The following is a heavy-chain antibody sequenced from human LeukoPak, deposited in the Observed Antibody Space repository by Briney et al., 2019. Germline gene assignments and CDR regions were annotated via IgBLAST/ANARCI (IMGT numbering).Heavy chain of an antibody. CDR3: AKRRTTVITMDYFDY. Sequence: GGSLRLSCAASGFTFSNYAMSWVRQAPGKGLEWVSGISGGTGTPFYADSVKGRFTISRDNSKNTLYLQMSSLRGGDTAVYFCAKRRTTVITMDYFDYWGQGTLVTVSS. V-gene: IGHV3-23*01. CDR1: GFTFSNYA. J-gene: IGHJ4*02. D-gene: IGHD4-17*01. CDR2: ISGGTGTP.